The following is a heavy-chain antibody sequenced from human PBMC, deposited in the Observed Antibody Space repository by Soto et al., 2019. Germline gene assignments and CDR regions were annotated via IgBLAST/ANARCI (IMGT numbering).Heavy chain of an antibody. V-gene: IGHV3-33*01. D-gene: IGHD5-12*01. Sequence: PGGSLRLSCAASGFTFSSYGMHWVRQAPGKGLEWVAVIWYDGSNKYYADSVKGRFTISRDNSKNTLYLQMNSLRAEDTAVYYCTRGLGMATIRTFDYWGQGTLVTVSS. CDR3: TRGLGMATIRTFDY. CDR2: IWYDGSNK. J-gene: IGHJ4*02. CDR1: GFTFSSYG.